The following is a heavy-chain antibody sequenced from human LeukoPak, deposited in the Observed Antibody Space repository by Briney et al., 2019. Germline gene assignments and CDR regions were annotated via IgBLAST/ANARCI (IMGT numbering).Heavy chain of an antibody. CDR1: GFTFSSYW. CDR3: ARDPSRLAVGPGGFDY. CDR2: INSDGSST. D-gene: IGHD6-19*01. Sequence: GGSLRLSCAASGFTFSSYWMHWVRQAPGQGLVWVSRINSDGSSTSYADSVKGRFTISRDNAKNTLYLQMDSLRAEDTAVYYCARDPSRLAVGPGGFDYWGQGTLVAVSS. V-gene: IGHV3-74*01. J-gene: IGHJ4*02.